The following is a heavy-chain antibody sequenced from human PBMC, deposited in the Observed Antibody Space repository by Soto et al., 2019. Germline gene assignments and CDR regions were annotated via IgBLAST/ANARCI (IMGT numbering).Heavy chain of an antibody. CDR2: ISGSGGNT. Sequence: PGGSLRLSCAASGFTFSSYAMSWVRQAPGKGLEWVSGISGSGGNTYYADSVKGRFTISRDNSKNTLYLQMNSPRVEDTAVYYCAKPAAAGPMTYYFDYWGQGTPVTVSS. D-gene: IGHD6-13*01. CDR3: AKPAAAGPMTYYFDY. V-gene: IGHV3-23*01. CDR1: GFTFSSYA. J-gene: IGHJ4*02.